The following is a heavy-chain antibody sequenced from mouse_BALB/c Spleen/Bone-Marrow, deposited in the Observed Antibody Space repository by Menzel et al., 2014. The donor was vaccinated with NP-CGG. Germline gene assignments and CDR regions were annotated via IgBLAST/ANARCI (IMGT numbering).Heavy chain of an antibody. V-gene: IGHV1S137*01. CDR2: ISGYYGDA. J-gene: IGHJ4*01. CDR3: ARSGKVRNAMDY. D-gene: IGHD2-14*01. CDR1: GYTFTDHA. Sequence: VKLMESGAKLVRPGVSVRISCKGSGYTFTDHAIHWVKRRHAKSLEWIGVISGYYGDAIYNQKFKGKATMTVDKSSSTAYMELARLTSEDSAIYYCARSGKVRNAMDYWGQGPSVSVSS.